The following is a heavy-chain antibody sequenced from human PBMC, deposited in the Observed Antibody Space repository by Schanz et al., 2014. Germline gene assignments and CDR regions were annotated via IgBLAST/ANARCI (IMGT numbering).Heavy chain of an antibody. Sequence: QVQLVQSGAEVKKPGSSMKVSCKASGGTFNSYTINWVRQATGQGLEWMGWMNPNSGNTGYAQKFQGRVTMTRNTSISTAYMELSSLRSEDTAVYYCARLGTGMAVAGSVIDSYYYYMDVWGEGTTVTVSS. J-gene: IGHJ6*03. CDR1: GGTFNSYT. V-gene: IGHV1-8*02. CDR2: MNPNSGNT. CDR3: ARLGTGMAVAGSVIDSYYYYMDV. D-gene: IGHD6-19*01.